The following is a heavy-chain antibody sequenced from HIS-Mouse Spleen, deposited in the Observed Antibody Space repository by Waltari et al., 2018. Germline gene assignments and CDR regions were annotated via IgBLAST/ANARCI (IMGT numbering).Heavy chain of an antibody. Sequence: QVQLQQWGAGLLKPSETLSLTCAVYGGSFSGSYWSWTRQPPGKGLEWIGEINHSGSTNYNPSLKSRVTISVDTSKNQFSLKLSSVTAADTAVYYCASPGDFWSGFDYWGQGTLVTVSS. J-gene: IGHJ4*02. D-gene: IGHD3-3*01. CDR3: ASPGDFWSGFDY. CDR2: INHSGST. V-gene: IGHV4-34*01. CDR1: GGSFSGSY.